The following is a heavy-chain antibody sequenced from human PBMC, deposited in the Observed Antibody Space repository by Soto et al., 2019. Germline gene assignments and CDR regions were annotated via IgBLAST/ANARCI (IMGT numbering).Heavy chain of an antibody. D-gene: IGHD2-15*01. Sequence: QVQLQESGPGLVKPSETLSLSCTVSGGSISSYYWSWFRQSPGKRMEWIGYVHHSWGSSYNPSLQSRVDISLDTSKSQFSLKVTSVTATDTAVYYGARQGFGLLHGIVDVWGQGTTVTVSS. J-gene: IGHJ6*02. CDR2: VHHSWGS. CDR1: GGSISSYY. CDR3: ARQGFGLLHGIVDV. V-gene: IGHV4-59*08.